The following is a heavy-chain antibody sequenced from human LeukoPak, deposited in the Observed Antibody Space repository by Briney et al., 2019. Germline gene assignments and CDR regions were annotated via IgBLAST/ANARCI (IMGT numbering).Heavy chain of an antibody. Sequence: GGSLRLSCAASGFTFSSYAMSWVRQAPGKGLEWVSAISGSGGSTYYADSVKGRFTISRDNSKNTLYLQMNSLRAEDTAVYYCAKDTVVAATQSIFGPAGDFDYWAREPWSPSPQ. V-gene: IGHV3-23*01. D-gene: IGHD2-15*01. CDR1: GFTFSSYA. J-gene: IGHJ4*02. CDR3: AKDTVVAATQSIFGPAGDFDY. CDR2: ISGSGGST.